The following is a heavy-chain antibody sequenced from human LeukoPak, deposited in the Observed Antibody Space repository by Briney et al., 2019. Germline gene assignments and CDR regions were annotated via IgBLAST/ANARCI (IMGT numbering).Heavy chain of an antibody. V-gene: IGHV4-59*01. J-gene: IGHJ4*02. Sequence: SETLSLTCTVSGGSIRSFYWSWIRQPPGKGLGWIGYIYYSGSTNYNPSLKSRVTISVDTSKNQFSLKLNSVTAADTAVYYCARGGQLWFLWGQGTLVTVSS. CDR1: GGSIRSFY. CDR2: IYYSGST. CDR3: ARGGQLWFL. D-gene: IGHD5-18*01.